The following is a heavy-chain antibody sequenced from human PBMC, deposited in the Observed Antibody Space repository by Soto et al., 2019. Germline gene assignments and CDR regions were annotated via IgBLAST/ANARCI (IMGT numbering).Heavy chain of an antibody. CDR1: EFTFSSFS. V-gene: IGHV3-48*01. Sequence: GRFMRLSCAVSEFTFSSFSMNWVRQAPGKGLEWVSYISSSSSTIYYADSVKGRFTISRDNAKNSLYLQMNSLRAEDTAVYYCARSLVVPAAGIYMDVWGKGTTVTLSS. CDR2: ISSSSSTI. D-gene: IGHD2-2*01. J-gene: IGHJ6*03. CDR3: ARSLVVPAAGIYMDV.